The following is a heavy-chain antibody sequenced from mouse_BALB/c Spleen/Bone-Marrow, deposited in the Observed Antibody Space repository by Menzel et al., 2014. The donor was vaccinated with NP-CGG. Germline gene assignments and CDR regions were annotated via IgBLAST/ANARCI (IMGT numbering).Heavy chain of an antibody. D-gene: IGHD3-3*01. Sequence: EVQLQQSGPELEKPGASVKISCKASGYSFTGYNINWVKQTNGKSLEWIGNIDPYYGGTDYNQKFKGKATLTVDRSSSTAYMQLKSLTSDDSAVYYCARVGDNRRFDVWGAGTTVTVSS. CDR2: IDPYYGGT. J-gene: IGHJ1*01. CDR3: ARVGDNRRFDV. V-gene: IGHV1-39*01. CDR1: GYSFTGYN.